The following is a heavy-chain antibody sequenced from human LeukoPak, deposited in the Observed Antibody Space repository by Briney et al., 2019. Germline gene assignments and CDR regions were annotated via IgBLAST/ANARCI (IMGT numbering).Heavy chain of an antibody. CDR3: ARGGPFQWELLVY. J-gene: IGHJ4*02. V-gene: IGHV3-64*01. Sequence: PGRSLRLSCAASGFTFSSYGMHWVRQAPGKGLEYVSVISSNGGSTYYANSVKGRFTISRDNSKNTLYLQMGSLRAEDMAVYYCARGGPFQWELLVYWGQGTLVTVSS. D-gene: IGHD1-26*01. CDR1: GFTFSSYG. CDR2: ISSNGGST.